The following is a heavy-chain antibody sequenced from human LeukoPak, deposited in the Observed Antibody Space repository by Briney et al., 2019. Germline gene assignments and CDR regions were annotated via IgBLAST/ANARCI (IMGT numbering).Heavy chain of an antibody. CDR2: ISSSGNII. V-gene: IGHV3-11*04. CDR3: ARDSSGWYFQNYYFDY. CDR1: GFTFSDYY. D-gene: IGHD6-19*01. J-gene: IGHJ4*02. Sequence: GGSLRLSCAASGFTFSDYYMTWIRQAPGKGLEWVSYISSSGNIIYYADSVKGRFTISRDNSKNTLYLQMNSLRAEDTAVYYCARDSSGWYFQNYYFDYWGQGTLVTVSS.